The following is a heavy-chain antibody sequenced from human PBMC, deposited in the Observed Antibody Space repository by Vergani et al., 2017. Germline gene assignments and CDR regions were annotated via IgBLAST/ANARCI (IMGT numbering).Heavy chain of an antibody. CDR2: IYHSGST. Sequence: QVQLQESGPGLVKPSETLSLTCAVSGYSISSGYYWGWIRQPPGKGLEWIGSIYHSGSTYYNPSLKSRVTISVDTSKNQFSLKLSSVTAADTAVYYCARTTYGSGSYYGVAWGQGTPVTVSS. J-gene: IGHJ5*02. CDR1: GYSISSGYY. CDR3: ARTTYGSGSYYGVA. D-gene: IGHD3-10*01. V-gene: IGHV4-38-2*01.